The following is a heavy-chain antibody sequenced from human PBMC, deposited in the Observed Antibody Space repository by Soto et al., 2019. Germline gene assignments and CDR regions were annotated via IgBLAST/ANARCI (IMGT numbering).Heavy chain of an antibody. J-gene: IGHJ4*02. D-gene: IGHD3-3*01. Sequence: QVQLVESGGGLVKPGGSLRLSCAASGFTFSDYFLTWIRQAPGKGLEWVSYISSSSSDTNYADSVKGRFTISRDNAKNSLFLQMNNLRVDHTAVYYCARDYDFWSGYLSGHFDYWGQGTLVTVSS. V-gene: IGHV3-11*06. CDR2: ISSSSSDT. CDR1: GFTFSDYF. CDR3: ARDYDFWSGYLSGHFDY.